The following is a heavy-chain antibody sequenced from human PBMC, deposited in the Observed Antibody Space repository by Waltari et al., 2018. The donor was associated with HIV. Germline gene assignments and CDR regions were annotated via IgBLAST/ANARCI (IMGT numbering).Heavy chain of an antibody. CDR2: IKSDGSRT. CDR3: ASGYGVTTFEF. J-gene: IGHJ4*02. CDR1: GFSFRSYW. V-gene: IGHV3-74*01. Sequence: EVQLGESGGGSVQPGGSLRLSCTASGFSFRSYWMHWVRQAPGEGLVWVSRIKSDGSRTNYADSVKGRFTISRDNAQKTLYLQMNSLRDEDTAVYFCASGYGVTTFEFWGQGTLVTVSS. D-gene: IGHD4-17*01.